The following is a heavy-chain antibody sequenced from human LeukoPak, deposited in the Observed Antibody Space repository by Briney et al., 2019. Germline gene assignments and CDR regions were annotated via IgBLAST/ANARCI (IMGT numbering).Heavy chain of an antibody. CDR3: ASAGYSYGFDY. Sequence: SETLSLTCTVSGGSINTNYWSWIRQPPGKELEWIGYIYYSGSTNYNPSLKSRVTISVDTSKNQFSLKLSSVTAADTAVYYCASAGYSYGFDYWGQGTLVTVSS. V-gene: IGHV4-59*01. CDR1: GGSINTNY. D-gene: IGHD5-18*01. J-gene: IGHJ4*02. CDR2: IYYSGST.